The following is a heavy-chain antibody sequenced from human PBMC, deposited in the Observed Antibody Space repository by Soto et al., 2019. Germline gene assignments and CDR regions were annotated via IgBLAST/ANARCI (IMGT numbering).Heavy chain of an antibody. CDR1: GGTFSSYA. J-gene: IGHJ4*02. D-gene: IGHD1-26*01. V-gene: IGHV1-69*13. Sequence: SVKVSCKASGGTFSSYAISWVRQAPGQGLEWMGGIIPIFGTANYAQKLQGRVTITADESTSTAYMELRSLRSEDTAVYYCASDVGARYVYGYWGQGTLGTVSS. CDR2: IIPIFGTA. CDR3: ASDVGARYVYGY.